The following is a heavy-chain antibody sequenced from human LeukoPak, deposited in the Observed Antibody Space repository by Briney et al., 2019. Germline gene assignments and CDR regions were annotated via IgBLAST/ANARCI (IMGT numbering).Heavy chain of an antibody. CDR3: ARFPITIFGVVRAYSHYYYMDV. D-gene: IGHD3-3*01. CDR2: INHSGST. Sequence: SETLSLTCAVYGGSFSGYYWSWIRQPPGKGLEWIGEINHSGSTNYNPSLKSRVTISVDTSKNQFSLKLSSVTAADTAVYYCARFPITIFGVVRAYSHYYYMDVWGKGTTVTVSS. V-gene: IGHV4-34*01. J-gene: IGHJ6*03. CDR1: GGSFSGYY.